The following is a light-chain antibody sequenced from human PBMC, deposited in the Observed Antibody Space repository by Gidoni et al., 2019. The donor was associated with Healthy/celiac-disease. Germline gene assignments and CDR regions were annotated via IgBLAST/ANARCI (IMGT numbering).Light chain of an antibody. J-gene: IGKJ1*01. CDR3: QQYNSYPGT. V-gene: IGKV1-5*03. CDR1: QSISSW. CDR2: KAS. Sequence: DIQMTQSPSTLSASVGDRVTITCWASQSISSWLAWYQQKPGKAPKLLIYKASSLESGVPSRFSGSGSGTEFTLTISSLQPDDFATYYCQQYNSYPGTFGQGTKVEIK.